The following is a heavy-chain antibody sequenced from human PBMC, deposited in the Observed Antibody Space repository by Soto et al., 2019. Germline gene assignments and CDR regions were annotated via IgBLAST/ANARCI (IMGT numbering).Heavy chain of an antibody. Sequence: SQTLSLTCAISGDSVSSNSAAWSWIRQSPSRGLEWLGRTCYRSKWYNDYAVSVKSRITINPDTSKNQFSLQLNSVTPEDTAVYYCARGNGYSSGRNYYYGMDVWGQGTTVTVSS. CDR3: ARGNGYSSGRNYYYGMDV. D-gene: IGHD6-19*01. J-gene: IGHJ6*02. CDR2: TCYRSKWYN. CDR1: GDSVSSNSAA. V-gene: IGHV6-1*01.